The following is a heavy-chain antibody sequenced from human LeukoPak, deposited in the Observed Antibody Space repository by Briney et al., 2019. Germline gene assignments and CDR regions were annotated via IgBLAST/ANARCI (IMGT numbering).Heavy chain of an antibody. Sequence: GGSLRLSCAASGFTFSSYWMHWVRQAPGKGLVWVSRIKSDGSSTSYADSVKGRFTISRDSAKNTLYLQMNSLRAEDTAVYYCARGNYYGMDVWGQGTTVTVSS. CDR2: IKSDGSST. J-gene: IGHJ6*02. D-gene: IGHD3-10*01. V-gene: IGHV3-74*01. CDR3: ARGNYYGMDV. CDR1: GFTFSSYW.